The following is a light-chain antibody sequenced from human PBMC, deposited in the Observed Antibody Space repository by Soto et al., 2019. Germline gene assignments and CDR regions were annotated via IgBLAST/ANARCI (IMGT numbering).Light chain of an antibody. CDR1: QGISDW. CDR3: QQYDSFPWT. V-gene: IGKV1-5*01. J-gene: IGKJ1*01. Sequence: DIQMTQSPSPLSASVGDRVTITCRASQGISDWLAWYQQKPGKPPRLLIYDSSSLDSGVPSRFSGSGYGTEVTLTVSGLQPEDFATFYCQQYDSFPWTFGQGTSVDFK. CDR2: DSS.